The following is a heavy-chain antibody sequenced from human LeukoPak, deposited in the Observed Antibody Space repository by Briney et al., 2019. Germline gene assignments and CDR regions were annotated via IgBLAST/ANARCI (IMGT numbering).Heavy chain of an antibody. CDR3: ARLNYYDGSGYRYWYFDL. CDR1: GGSFSGYY. J-gene: IGHJ2*01. CDR2: INHSGST. Sequence: PETLSLTCAVYGGSFSGYYWSWLRQPPGKGLEWIGEINHSGSTNYNPSLKSRVTISVDTSENQFSLKLSSVTAADTAVYYCARLNYYDGSGYRYWYFDLWGRGTLVTVSS. D-gene: IGHD3-22*01. V-gene: IGHV4-34*01.